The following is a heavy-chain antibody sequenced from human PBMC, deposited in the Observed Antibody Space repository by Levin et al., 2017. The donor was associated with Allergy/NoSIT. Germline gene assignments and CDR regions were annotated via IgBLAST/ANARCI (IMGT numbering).Heavy chain of an antibody. CDR2: IYHSGST. J-gene: IGHJ3*02. D-gene: IGHD3-9*01. V-gene: IGHV4-4*02. Sequence: SSETLSLTCAVSGGSISSSNWWSWVRQPPGKGLEWIGEIYHSGSTNYNPSLKSRVTISVDKSKNQFSLKLSSVTAADTAVYYCARVRLRYFDWLMSGCAFDIWGQGTMVTVSS. CDR1: GGSISSSNW. CDR3: ARVRLRYFDWLMSGCAFDI.